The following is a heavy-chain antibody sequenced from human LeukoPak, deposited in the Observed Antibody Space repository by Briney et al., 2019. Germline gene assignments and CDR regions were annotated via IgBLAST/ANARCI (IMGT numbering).Heavy chain of an antibody. Sequence: GGSLRLSCAASGFTSSSYAMSWVRQAPGKGLEWVSAISGSGGSTYYADSVKGRFTISRDNSKNTLYLQMNSLRAEDTAVYYCARRVYYGSGTSQYYFDYWGQGTLVTVSS. CDR1: GFTSSSYA. V-gene: IGHV3-23*01. CDR3: ARRVYYGSGTSQYYFDY. CDR2: ISGSGGST. D-gene: IGHD3-10*01. J-gene: IGHJ4*02.